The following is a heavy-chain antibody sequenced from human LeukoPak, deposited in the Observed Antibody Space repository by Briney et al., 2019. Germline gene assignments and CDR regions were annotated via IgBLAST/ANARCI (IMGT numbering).Heavy chain of an antibody. Sequence: ASVKVSCKVSGYSLTELSMHWVRQAPGKGLEWMGGFDPEDGETIYAQKFQGRVTMTEDTSTDTAYMELSSLRSEDTAVYYCAAFGEQWLVFDYWGQGTLVTVSS. J-gene: IGHJ4*02. CDR1: GYSLTELS. CDR3: AAFGEQWLVFDY. CDR2: FDPEDGET. D-gene: IGHD6-19*01. V-gene: IGHV1-24*01.